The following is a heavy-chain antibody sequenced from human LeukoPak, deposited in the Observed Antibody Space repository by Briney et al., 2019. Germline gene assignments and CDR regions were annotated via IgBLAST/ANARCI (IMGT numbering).Heavy chain of an antibody. V-gene: IGHV3-21*01. J-gene: IGHJ4*02. CDR2: ISSSSSYI. CDR1: GFTFSSYS. D-gene: IGHD2-2*01. CDR3: ARGTGNHCSSTSCYIDY. Sequence: GGSLRLSCAASGFTFSSYSMNWVRQAPGKGLEWVSSISSSSSYIYYADSVKGRFTISRDNAKNSLYLQMNSLRAEDTAVYYCARGTGNHCSSTSCYIDYWGQGTLVTVSS.